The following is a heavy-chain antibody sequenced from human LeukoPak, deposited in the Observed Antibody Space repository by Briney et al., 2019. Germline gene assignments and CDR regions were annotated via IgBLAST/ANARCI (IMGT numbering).Heavy chain of an antibody. CDR2: ISYDGSNK. V-gene: IGHV3-30-3*02. D-gene: IGHD5-18*01. CDR3: AKTLRGYSYGGFDAFDI. Sequence: GSLRLSCAASGFTFSSYSMHWVRQAPGKGLEWVAVISYDGSNKYYADSVKGRFTISRDNSKNTLYLQMNSLRAEDTAVYYCAKTLRGYSYGGFDAFDIWGQGTMVTVSS. J-gene: IGHJ3*02. CDR1: GFTFSSYS.